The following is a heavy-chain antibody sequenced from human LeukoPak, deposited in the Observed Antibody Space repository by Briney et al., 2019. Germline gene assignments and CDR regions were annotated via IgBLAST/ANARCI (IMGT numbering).Heavy chain of an antibody. V-gene: IGHV4-4*07. CDR1: GGSISSYY. CDR3: ARFFSGYNSDAFDI. D-gene: IGHD5-24*01. Sequence: SETLSLTCTVSGGSISSYYWSWIRQPAGKGLEWIGRIYSSGSTNYNPSLKSRVTMSVDTSKNQFSLKLNSVTAADAAVYYCARFFSGYNSDAFDIWGQGTMVTVSS. J-gene: IGHJ3*02. CDR2: IYSSGST.